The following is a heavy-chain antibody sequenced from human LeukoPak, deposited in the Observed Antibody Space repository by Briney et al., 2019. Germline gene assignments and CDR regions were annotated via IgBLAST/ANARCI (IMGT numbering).Heavy chain of an antibody. CDR3: ARGDYDYVWGSYRDDY. J-gene: IGHJ4*02. V-gene: IGHV1-2*06. CDR1: GYTFTGYY. D-gene: IGHD3-16*02. CDR2: INPNSGGT. Sequence: ASVKVSCKASGYTFTGYYMHWMRQAPGQGLEWMGRINPNSGGTNYAQKFQGRSTKTRDTYISTAYMELSRLRSDGTAVYYCARGDYDYVWGSYRDDYWGQGTLVTVSS.